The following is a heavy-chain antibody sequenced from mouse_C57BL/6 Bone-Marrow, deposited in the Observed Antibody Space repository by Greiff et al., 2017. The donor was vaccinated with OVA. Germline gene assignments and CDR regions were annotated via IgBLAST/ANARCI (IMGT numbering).Heavy chain of an antibody. V-gene: IGHV1-54*01. CDR3: ARSDYSNYDYFDY. CDR1: GYAFTNYL. CDR2: INPGSGGT. Sequence: VQLQQSGAELVRPGTSVKVSCKASGYAFTNYLIEWVKQRPGQGLEWIGVINPGSGGTNYNEKFKGKATLTADKSSSTAYMQLSSLTSEDSAVYFCARSDYSNYDYFDYWGQGTTLTVSS. D-gene: IGHD2-5*01. J-gene: IGHJ2*01.